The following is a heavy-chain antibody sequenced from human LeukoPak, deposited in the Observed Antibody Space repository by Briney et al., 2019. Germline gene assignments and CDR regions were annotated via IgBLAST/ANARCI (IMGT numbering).Heavy chain of an antibody. V-gene: IGHV1-2*02. CDR1: GYTFTGYY. CDR2: INPNSGGT. D-gene: IGHD4-23*01. CDR3: ARDLYGGTSATFDY. Sequence: ASVKVSCKASGYTFTGYYMHWVRQAPGQGLEWMGWINPNSGGTYYAQKFQGRVTMTSDTSISTAYMELSRLRSNNTAVYYCARDLYGGTSATFDYWGQGTLVTVSS. J-gene: IGHJ4*02.